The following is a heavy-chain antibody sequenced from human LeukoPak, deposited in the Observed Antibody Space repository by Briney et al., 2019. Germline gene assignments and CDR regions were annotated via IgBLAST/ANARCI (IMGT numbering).Heavy chain of an antibody. D-gene: IGHD6-13*01. CDR2: IIPIFGTA. CDR3: ARDREAGSSWTFDY. J-gene: IGHJ4*02. CDR1: GGAFSSYA. V-gene: IGHV1-69*05. Sequence: SVKVSCKASGGAFSSYAISWVRQAPGQGLEWMGGIIPIFGTANYAQKFQGRVTITTDESTSTAYMELSSLRSEDTAVYYCARDREAGSSWTFDYWGQGTLVTVSS.